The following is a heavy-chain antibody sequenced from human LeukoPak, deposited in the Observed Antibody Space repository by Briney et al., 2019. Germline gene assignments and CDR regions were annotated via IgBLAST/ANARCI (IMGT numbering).Heavy chain of an antibody. CDR1: GGSFSGYY. D-gene: IGHD3-10*01. V-gene: IGHV4-34*01. CDR3: ARHRPYGSGSYHGTFFDY. CDR2: INHSGST. J-gene: IGHJ4*02. Sequence: SETLSLTCAAYGGSFSGYYWSWIRQPPGKGLEWIGEINHSGSTNYNPSLKSRVTISVDTSKNQFSLKLSSVTAADTAVYYCARHRPYGSGSYHGTFFDYWGQGTLVTVSS.